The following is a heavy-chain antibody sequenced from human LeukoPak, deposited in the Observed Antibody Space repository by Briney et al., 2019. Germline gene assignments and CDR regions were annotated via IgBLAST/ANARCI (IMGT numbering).Heavy chain of an antibody. CDR3: ASKGNYDFWSGSES. J-gene: IGHJ4*02. Sequence: GGSLRLSCVASGFTFSDYYMSWIRQAPGKGLEWISYIDSSGTTIHYVDSVKGRFTISRNNANESLYLQMNSLRAEDTAVYYCASKGNYDFWSGSESWGQGTLVTVSS. CDR1: GFTFSDYY. D-gene: IGHD3-3*01. V-gene: IGHV3-11*04. CDR2: IDSSGTTI.